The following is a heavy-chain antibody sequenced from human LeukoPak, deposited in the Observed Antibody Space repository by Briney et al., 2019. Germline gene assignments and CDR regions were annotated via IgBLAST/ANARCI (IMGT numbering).Heavy chain of an antibody. CDR3: ARTRLPFRGDPRSGMDV. J-gene: IGHJ6*02. D-gene: IGHD3-10*01. CDR1: RFQFSSYA. V-gene: IGHV3-48*04. Sequence: GGSLRLSCVASRFQFSSYAMSWVRQAPGKGLEWVSSISSSSTTIYYADSVKGRFTISRDNAKNSLYLQMNSLRAEDTAVYYCARTRLPFRGDPRSGMDVWGQGTTVTVSS. CDR2: ISSSSTTI.